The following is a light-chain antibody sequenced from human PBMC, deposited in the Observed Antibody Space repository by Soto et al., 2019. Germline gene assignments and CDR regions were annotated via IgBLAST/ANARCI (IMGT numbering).Light chain of an antibody. Sequence: QSALTQPPSASGSPGQSVAISCTGTSSDVGGYNYVSWYQQHPGKAPKLMIYEVNKRPSGVPDRFSGSKSGNTASLTVSGLQAEDEADYYCSSYAGRSNVFGTGPKLTGL. V-gene: IGLV2-8*01. CDR3: SSYAGRSNV. CDR2: EVN. J-gene: IGLJ1*01. CDR1: SSDVGGYNY.